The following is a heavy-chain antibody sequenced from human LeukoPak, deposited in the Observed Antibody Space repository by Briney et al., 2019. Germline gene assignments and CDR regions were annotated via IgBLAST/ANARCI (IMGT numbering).Heavy chain of an antibody. V-gene: IGHV1-46*01. CDR3: ARDGVELAADNYYYYGMDV. CDR2: INPSGGST. Sequence: ASVKVSCKASGYTFTSYYMHWVRQAPGQGLEWMGIINPSGGSTSYAQKFQGRVTMTRDTSTSIVYMELSSLRSEDTAVYYCARDGVELAADNYYYYGMDVWGQGTTVTVSS. CDR1: GYTFTSYY. J-gene: IGHJ6*02. D-gene: IGHD6-13*01.